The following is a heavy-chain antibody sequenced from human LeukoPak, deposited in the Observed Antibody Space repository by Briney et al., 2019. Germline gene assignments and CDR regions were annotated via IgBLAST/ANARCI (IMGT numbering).Heavy chain of an antibody. V-gene: IGHV3-23*01. D-gene: IGHD6-19*01. CDR2: ISGSGGST. J-gene: IGHJ4*02. Sequence: GGSLRLSCAASGFTFSSYAMSWVRQAPGKGLEWVSAISGSGGSTYYADSVKGRFTIPRDNSKNTLYLQMNSLRAEDTAVYYCAKEGAWGIAVAGTSGYYFDYWGQGTLVTVSS. CDR1: GFTFSSYA. CDR3: AKEGAWGIAVAGTSGYYFDY.